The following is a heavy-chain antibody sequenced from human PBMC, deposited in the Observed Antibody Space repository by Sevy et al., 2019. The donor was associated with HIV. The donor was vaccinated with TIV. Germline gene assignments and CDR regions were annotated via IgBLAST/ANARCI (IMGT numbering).Heavy chain of an antibody. CDR1: GFSFSTSGVG. CDR2: IYWDGDT. J-gene: IGHJ4*02. V-gene: IGHV2-5*02. CDR3: AHRRSKGITITEFDY. Sequence: SGPTLVNLTQTLTLTCTFSGFSFSTSGVGVGWIRQPPGKAPEWLAMIYWDGDTRYSPSLMNRLTITKDTSKDQVVLRMANMEPVDTGTYYCAHRRSKGITITEFDYWGQGTLVTVSS. D-gene: IGHD3-9*01.